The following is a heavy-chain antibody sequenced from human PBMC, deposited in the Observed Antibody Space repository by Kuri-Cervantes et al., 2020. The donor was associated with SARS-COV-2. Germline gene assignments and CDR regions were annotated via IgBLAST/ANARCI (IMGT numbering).Heavy chain of an antibody. V-gene: IGHV3-30*03. CDR2: ISYDGSEK. CDR3: ARDQRNANWDY. D-gene: IGHD2-2*01. J-gene: IGHJ4*02. CDR1: GFIFSSYG. Sequence: GGSLRLSCAASGFIFSSYGMHWVRQAPDKGLEWVAVISYDGSEKYYADSVKGRFTISRDDSRNTLYVQLNSLKTEDTAVYYCARDQRNANWDYWGQGTLVTVSS.